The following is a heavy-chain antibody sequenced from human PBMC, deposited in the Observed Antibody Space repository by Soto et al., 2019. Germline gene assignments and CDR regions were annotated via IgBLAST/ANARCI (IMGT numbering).Heavy chain of an antibody. D-gene: IGHD2-2*01. CDR1: GGTFSTYT. CDR2: IIPMFGTA. J-gene: IGHJ6*02. CDR3: ARRYCISTSCHYYGMDV. Sequence: QVQLVQSGAEVKKPGSSVKVSCKASGGTFSTYTINWVRQAPGQGLEWMGGIIPMFGTANYAQKFQGRVTITADESTSTAYMELSRLRSEVTAVYYCARRYCISTSCHYYGMDVWGQGTTVTVSS. V-gene: IGHV1-69*12.